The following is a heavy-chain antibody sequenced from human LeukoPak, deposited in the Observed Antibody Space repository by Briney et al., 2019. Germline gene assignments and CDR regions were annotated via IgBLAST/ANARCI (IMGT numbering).Heavy chain of an antibody. CDR1: GYTFTGYY. CDR2: INPNSGGT. J-gene: IGHJ4*02. D-gene: IGHD3-10*01. CDR3: ALLWFGESLPGGRFDC. V-gene: IGHV1-2*02. Sequence: ASVKVSCKASGYTFTGYYMHWVRQAPGQGLERMGWINPNSGGTNYAQKFQGRVTMTRDTSISTAYMELSRLRSDDTAVYYCALLWFGESLPGGRFDCWGQGTLVTVSS.